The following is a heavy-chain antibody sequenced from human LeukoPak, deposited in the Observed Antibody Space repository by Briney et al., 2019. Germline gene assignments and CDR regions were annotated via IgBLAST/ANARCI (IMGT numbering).Heavy chain of an antibody. J-gene: IGHJ4*02. CDR2: IYYSGST. Sequence: PSETLSLTCTVSGGSISSSSYYWGWIRQPPRKGLEWIGSIYYSGSTYYNPSLKSRVTISVDTSKNQFSLKLSSVTAADTAVYYCARDPYYDYVWGSYRPFDYWGQGTLVTVSS. CDR1: GGSISSSSYY. CDR3: ARDPYYDYVWGSYRPFDY. D-gene: IGHD3-16*02. V-gene: IGHV4-39*02.